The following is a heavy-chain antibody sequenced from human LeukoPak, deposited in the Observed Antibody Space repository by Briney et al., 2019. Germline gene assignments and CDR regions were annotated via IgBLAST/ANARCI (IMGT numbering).Heavy chain of an antibody. D-gene: IGHD3-22*01. CDR1: CGSMRSGCYY. CDR2: IYYCGST. J-gene: IGHJ4*02. Sequence: TLSLLCCVSCGSMRSGCYYGSGLRQHPGRGVEGSGYIYYCGSTYYNPSPKSRVTISVYTSKNHFSLELVSVPPAHASVFYCARGHGYLDYWGQGTLVTVSS. V-gene: IGHV4-31*03. CDR3: ARGHGYLDY.